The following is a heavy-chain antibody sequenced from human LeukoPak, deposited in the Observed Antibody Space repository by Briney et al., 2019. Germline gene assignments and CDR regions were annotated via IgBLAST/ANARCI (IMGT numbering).Heavy chain of an antibody. CDR3: ARVVDTAMVTVHAFDI. J-gene: IGHJ3*02. CDR2: ISAYKSNK. CDR1: GYTFTSYG. V-gene: IGHV1-18*01. D-gene: IGHD5-18*01. Sequence: ASVKVSCKASGYTFTSYGISWVRQAPGQGLEWMGCISAYKSNKNYAQKLQGRVTMTTDKSKSTAYMELSSLRSDDTAVYYCARVVDTAMVTVHAFDIWGQGTMVTVSS.